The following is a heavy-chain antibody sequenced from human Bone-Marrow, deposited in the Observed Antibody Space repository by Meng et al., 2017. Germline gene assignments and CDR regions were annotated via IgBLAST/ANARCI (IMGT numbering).Heavy chain of an antibody. J-gene: IGHJ4*02. V-gene: IGHV3-72*01. CDR3: VRVTKDCSGASCYPYYFDY. D-gene: IGHD2-15*01. CDR2: ARNKAKSYTA. Sequence: GESLKISCAASGFTFSDHYMDWVRQPPGKGLEWVGRARNKAKSYTAEYAASVKGRFTISRDDSKNSLYLQMNSLKTEDTAVYYCVRVTKDCSGASCYPYYFDYWGQGTQVTVSS. CDR1: GFTFSDHY.